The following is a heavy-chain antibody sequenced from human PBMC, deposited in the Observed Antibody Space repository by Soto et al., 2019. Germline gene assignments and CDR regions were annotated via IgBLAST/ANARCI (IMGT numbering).Heavy chain of an antibody. Sequence: GGSLRLSCAASGFTFSDYYMSWIRQAPGKGLEWVSYISSSSSYTNYADSVKGRFTISRDNAKNSLYLQMNSLRAEDTAVYYCARGYYASSRYSDYWGQGTLVTVSS. V-gene: IGHV3-11*06. J-gene: IGHJ4*02. D-gene: IGHD3-22*01. CDR3: ARGYYASSRYSDY. CDR2: ISSSSSYT. CDR1: GFTFSDYY.